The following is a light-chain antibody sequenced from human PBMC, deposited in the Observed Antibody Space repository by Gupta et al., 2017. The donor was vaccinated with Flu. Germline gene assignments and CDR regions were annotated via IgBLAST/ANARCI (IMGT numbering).Light chain of an antibody. V-gene: IGKV4-1*01. Sequence: IVMTXSPDSXAVSXXXRATINCKSSQSVLYSSNNKNYLAWYQQKPGQPPKLLIYWASTRESGVPDRFSGSGSGTDFTLTISSLQAEDVAVYYCQQYYSTPQTFGQGTKVEIK. CDR3: QQYYSTPQT. J-gene: IGKJ1*01. CDR1: QSVLYSSNNKNY. CDR2: WAS.